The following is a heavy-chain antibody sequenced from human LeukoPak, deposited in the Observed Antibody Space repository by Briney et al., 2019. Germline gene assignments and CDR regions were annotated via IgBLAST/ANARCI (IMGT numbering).Heavy chain of an antibody. D-gene: IGHD2-2*01. CDR3: ARTNYCSSTSCYGPDAFDT. J-gene: IGHJ3*02. V-gene: IGHV1-18*01. Sequence: ASVKVSCKASGYTFTSYGISWVRQAPGQGLEWMGWISAYNGNTNYAQKLQGRVTMTTDTSTSTAYMELRSLRSDDTAVYYCARTNYCSSTSCYGPDAFDTWAKGQWSPSLQ. CDR2: ISAYNGNT. CDR1: GYTFTSYG.